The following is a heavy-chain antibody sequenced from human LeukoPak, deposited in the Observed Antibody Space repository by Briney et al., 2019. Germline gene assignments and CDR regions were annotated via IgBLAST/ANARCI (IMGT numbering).Heavy chain of an antibody. D-gene: IGHD1-26*01. CDR2: IYSGGST. V-gene: IGHV3-66*02. CDR1: GFTVSSNY. J-gene: IGHJ4*02. Sequence: GGSLRLSCSASGFTVSSNYMSWVRQAPGEGLEWVSVIYSGGSTYYADSVKGRFTISRNNSRNTLYLQMNSLRAEDTAVYYCASESYSGSLRWGQGTLVTVSS. CDR3: ASESYSGSLR.